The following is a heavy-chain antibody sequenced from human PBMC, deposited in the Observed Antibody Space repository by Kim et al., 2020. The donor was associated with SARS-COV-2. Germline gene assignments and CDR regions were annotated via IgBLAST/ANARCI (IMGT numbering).Heavy chain of an antibody. Sequence: GGSLRVSCAASGFTFINAWMSWVRQAPGKGLEWVGRIKSKADGGTTDYAAPVKGRFTISRDDSKNTMYLQMNSLKAEDTAVYYCATLQYDILTGYYFVWGQGTLVTVSS. J-gene: IGHJ4*02. CDR2: IKSKADGGTT. CDR1: GFTFINAW. CDR3: ATLQYDILTGYYFV. D-gene: IGHD3-9*01. V-gene: IGHV3-15*01.